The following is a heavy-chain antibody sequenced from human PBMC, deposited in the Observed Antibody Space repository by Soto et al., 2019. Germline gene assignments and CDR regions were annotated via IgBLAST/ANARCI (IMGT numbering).Heavy chain of an antibody. Sequence: PSETLSLTCTVSGGSISSYYWSWIRQPPGKGLEWIGYIYYSGSTNYNPSLKSRVTISVDTSKNQFSLKLSSVTAADTAVYYCARSDPYYDFWSGYYTPLPFDYWGQGTLVTVSS. CDR1: GGSISSYY. CDR3: ARSDPYYDFWSGYYTPLPFDY. J-gene: IGHJ4*02. D-gene: IGHD3-3*01. V-gene: IGHV4-59*01. CDR2: IYYSGST.